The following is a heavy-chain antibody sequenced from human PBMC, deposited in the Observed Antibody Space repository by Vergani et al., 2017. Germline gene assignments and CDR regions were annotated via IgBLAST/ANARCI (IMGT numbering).Heavy chain of an antibody. CDR3: ARXVIAAAGTAPWFDP. CDR2: IYYSGST. V-gene: IGHV4-30-4*08. Sequence: QVQLQESGPGLVKPSQTLCLTCTVSGGSISSGDYYWSWIRQPPGKGLEWIGYIYYSGSTYYNPSLKSRVTISVDTSKNQFSLKLSSVTAADTAVYYCARXVIAAAGTAPWFDPWGQGTLVTVSS. J-gene: IGHJ5*02. D-gene: IGHD6-13*01. CDR1: GGSISSGDYY.